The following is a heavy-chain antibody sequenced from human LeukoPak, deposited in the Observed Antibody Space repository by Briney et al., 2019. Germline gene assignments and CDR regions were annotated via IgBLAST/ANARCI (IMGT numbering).Heavy chain of an antibody. CDR1: GFTFSSYA. CDR3: AELGITMIGGV. Sequence: GRSLRLSCAASGFTFSSYAMHWVRQAPGKGLEWVAVISYDGSNKYYADSVKGRFTISRGNSKNTLYLQMNSLRAEDTAVYYCAELGITMIGGVWGKGTTVTISS. CDR2: ISYDGSNK. V-gene: IGHV3-30*04. J-gene: IGHJ6*04. D-gene: IGHD3-10*02.